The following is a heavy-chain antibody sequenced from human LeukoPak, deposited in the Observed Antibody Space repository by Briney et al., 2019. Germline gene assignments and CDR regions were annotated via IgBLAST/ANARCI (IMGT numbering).Heavy chain of an antibody. CDR1: GYTFTSYS. Sequence: ASVKVSCKASGYTFTSYSMHWVRQAPGQGLEWMGWITPSGGTNYPQKFQGRVAITRDTSITTAYMDLSRLTSDDTAVYYCARDRYGDGYAHFDYWGQGALVTVSS. V-gene: IGHV1-2*02. J-gene: IGHJ4*02. D-gene: IGHD5-24*01. CDR2: ITPSGGT. CDR3: ARDRYGDGYAHFDY.